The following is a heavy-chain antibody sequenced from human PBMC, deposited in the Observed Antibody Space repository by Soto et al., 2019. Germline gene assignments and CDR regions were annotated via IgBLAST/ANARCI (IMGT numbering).Heavy chain of an antibody. Sequence: QVQLQESGPGLVKPSQTLSLTCTVSGGSISSGGYYWSWIRQHPGKGLEWIGYIYYSGSTYYNPSLKSRVTIPVDTSKNQFSLKLISVTAADTAVYYCARGRGTVTTVTTHLDYWGQGTLVTVSS. V-gene: IGHV4-31*03. D-gene: IGHD4-17*01. CDR1: GGSISSGGYY. J-gene: IGHJ4*02. CDR3: ARGRGTVTTVTTHLDY. CDR2: IYYSGST.